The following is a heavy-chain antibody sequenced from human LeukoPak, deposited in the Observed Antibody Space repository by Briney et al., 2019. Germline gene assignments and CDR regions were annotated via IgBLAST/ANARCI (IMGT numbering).Heavy chain of an antibody. D-gene: IGHD5-18*01. V-gene: IGHV4-59*08. CDR2: IYDSGST. J-gene: IGHJ4*02. CDR3: ARHQRGYSYDPYDY. Sequence: SETLSLTCTVSGGSISSYYWSWIRQPPGKGLEWIGYIYDSGSTNYIPSLTSRVTISVDKSKNQFSLKLTSVTAADTAVYYCARHQRGYSYDPYDYGCRGTRITVSA. CDR1: GGSISSYY.